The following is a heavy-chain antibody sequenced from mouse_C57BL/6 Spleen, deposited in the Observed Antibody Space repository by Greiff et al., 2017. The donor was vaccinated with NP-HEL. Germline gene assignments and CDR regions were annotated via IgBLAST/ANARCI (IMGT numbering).Heavy chain of an antibody. CDR3: TTSGITTVNY. V-gene: IGHV14-4*01. CDR2: IDPENGDT. Sequence: EVQLQQSGAELVRPGASVKLSCTASGFNIKDDYMHWVKQRPEQGLEWIGWIDPENGDTEYASKFQGKATITADTSSNTAYLQLSSLTSEDTAVYYCTTSGITTVNYWGRGTTLTVSS. D-gene: IGHD1-1*01. CDR1: GFNIKDDY. J-gene: IGHJ2*01.